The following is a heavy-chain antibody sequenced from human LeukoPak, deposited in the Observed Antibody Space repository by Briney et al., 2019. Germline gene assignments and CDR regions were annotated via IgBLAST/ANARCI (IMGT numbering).Heavy chain of an antibody. J-gene: IGHJ4*02. CDR2: IKQDGSEK. CDR3: AKPRDSGWSKTWDY. CDR1: GFTFSSYW. D-gene: IGHD6-13*01. Sequence: PGGSLRLSCAGSGFTFSSYWMTCVRQAPGRGLEWVANIKQDGSEKYYVDSVKGRFAISRDNAKNSLYLQMNSLTAEDTAVYYWAKPRDSGWSKTWDYWGQGTLVTVSS. V-gene: IGHV3-7*03.